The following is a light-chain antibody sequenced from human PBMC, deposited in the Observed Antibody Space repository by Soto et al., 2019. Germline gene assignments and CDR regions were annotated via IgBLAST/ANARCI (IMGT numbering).Light chain of an antibody. CDR3: SSYTSSSPSV. V-gene: IGLV2-18*02. CDR2: EVS. Sequence: QSVLTQPPSVSGSPGQSVTISCTGTSSDVGSYNRVSWYQQPPGTAPKLMIYEVSNRPSGVPDRFSGSKSGNTASLTISGLQAEDEADYYCSSYTSSSPSVFGGGTKLTVL. CDR1: SSDVGSYNR. J-gene: IGLJ2*01.